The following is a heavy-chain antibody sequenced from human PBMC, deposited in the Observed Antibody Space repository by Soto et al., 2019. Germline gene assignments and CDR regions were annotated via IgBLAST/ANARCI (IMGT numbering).Heavy chain of an antibody. Sequence: PSETLSLTCAVSGGSFTSNNWWTWVRQPPGQGLEWIGEIYRTGSTNYNPSLKSRVTLSLDKSENQYSLKVTSLTAADTAVYYCASRDPGTSVDYWDQGTLVTVSS. CDR1: GGSFTSNNW. J-gene: IGHJ4*02. CDR3: ASRDPGTSVDY. V-gene: IGHV4-4*02. D-gene: IGHD1-7*01. CDR2: IYRTGST.